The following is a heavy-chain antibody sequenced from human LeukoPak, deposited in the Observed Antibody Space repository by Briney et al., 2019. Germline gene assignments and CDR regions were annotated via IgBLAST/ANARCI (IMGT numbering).Heavy chain of an antibody. CDR1: GFTFSSYS. CDR3: ARDEVGTIDY. CDR2: ISSSSSCI. D-gene: IGHD1-26*01. V-gene: IGHV3-21*01. Sequence: GGSLRLSCAASGFTFSSYSMNWVRQAPGKGLEWVSSISSSSSCIYYADSVKGRFTISRDNAKDSLYLQMNSLRAEDTAVYYCARDEVGTIDYWGQGTLVTVSS. J-gene: IGHJ4*02.